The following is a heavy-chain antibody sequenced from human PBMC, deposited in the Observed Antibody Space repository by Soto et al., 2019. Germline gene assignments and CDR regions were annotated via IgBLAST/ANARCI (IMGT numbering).Heavy chain of an antibody. Sequence: NPSETLSLTCTVSGGSISSGDYYWSWIRQPPGKGLEWIGYIYYSGSTYYNPSLKSRVTISVDTSKNQFSLKLSSVTAADTAVYYCAREVHYYDSSGYYSLFDYWGQGTLVTVSS. CDR2: IYYSGST. J-gene: IGHJ4*02. CDR3: AREVHYYDSSGYYSLFDY. D-gene: IGHD3-22*01. CDR1: GGSISSGDYY. V-gene: IGHV4-30-4*01.